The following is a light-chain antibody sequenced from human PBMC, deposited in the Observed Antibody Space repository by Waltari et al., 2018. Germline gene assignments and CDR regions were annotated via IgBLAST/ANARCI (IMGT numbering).Light chain of an antibody. Sequence: DIQMTQSPSTLSASVGDRVTITCRASQGLGSWLAWFQQKPGKAPGLLIYKASNLESGVPSRFSGSGYGREFTLTITSLQAENSATYYCQQYNSYPWTFGQGTKLEIK. CDR3: QQYNSYPWT. CDR1: QGLGSW. CDR2: KAS. V-gene: IGKV1-5*03. J-gene: IGKJ2*02.